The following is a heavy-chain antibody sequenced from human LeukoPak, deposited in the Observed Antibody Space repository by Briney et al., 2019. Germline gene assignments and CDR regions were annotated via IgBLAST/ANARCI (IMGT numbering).Heavy chain of an antibody. CDR3: AKDPRAMGRYFFDD. J-gene: IGHJ4*01. CDR1: GFTFNAYA. D-gene: IGHD3-16*01. CDR2: ISSSGDAT. V-gene: IGHV3-23*01. Sequence: GGSLRLSCVGSGFTFNAYAMSWVRQRPGKGPEWVSMISSSGDATDYAESVKDRLSISRDNAKETLYLQINDPRGDDTAIYYCAKDPRAMGRYFFDDWGQGSLVIVSS.